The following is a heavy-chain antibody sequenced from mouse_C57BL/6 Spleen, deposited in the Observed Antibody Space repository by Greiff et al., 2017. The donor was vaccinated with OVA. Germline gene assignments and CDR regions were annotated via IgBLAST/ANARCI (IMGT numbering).Heavy chain of an antibody. D-gene: IGHD2-5*01. J-gene: IGHJ2*01. V-gene: IGHV3-6*01. CDR1: GYSITSGYY. Sequence: EVKLMESGPGLVKPSQSLSLTCSVTGYSITSGYYWNWIRQFPGNKLEWMGYISYDGSNNYNPSLKNRISITRDTSKNQFFLKLNSVTTEDTATYYCARSGGDSNQGLFDYWGQGTTLTVSS. CDR3: ARSGGDSNQGLFDY. CDR2: ISYDGSN.